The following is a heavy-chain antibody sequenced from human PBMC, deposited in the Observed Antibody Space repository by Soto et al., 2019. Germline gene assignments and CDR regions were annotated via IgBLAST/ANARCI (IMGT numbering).Heavy chain of an antibody. V-gene: IGHV3-7*01. J-gene: IGHJ4*02. Sequence: AGGSLRLSCGASGVMFSAYWMSWVRQAPGKGLEWVANIHGDGGKIYYVDSVKGRFTISRDNDKGLVYLQMNSLRAEDTAVYYCARDPPLSMIVVVGVDDFWGQGTLVTVSS. D-gene: IGHD3-22*01. CDR3: ARDPPLSMIVVVGVDDF. CDR1: GVMFSAYW. CDR2: IHGDGGKI.